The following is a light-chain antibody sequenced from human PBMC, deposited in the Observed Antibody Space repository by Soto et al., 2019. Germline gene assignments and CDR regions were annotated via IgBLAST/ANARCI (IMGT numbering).Light chain of an antibody. J-gene: IGKJ1*01. CDR3: QQLRP. Sequence: EIEVTQSPYTRSGCVGDRVIFTCRSSQSISSWLAWYQQKPGKAPKLLIYKASSLESGVPSRFSGSGSGTEFTLSLSSLQPDDFATYSCQQLRPFAQVTKVDI. V-gene: IGKV1-5*03. CDR1: QSISSW. CDR2: KAS.